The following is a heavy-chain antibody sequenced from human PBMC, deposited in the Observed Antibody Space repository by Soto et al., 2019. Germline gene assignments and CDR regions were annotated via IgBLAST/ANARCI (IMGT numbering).Heavy chain of an antibody. D-gene: IGHD6-6*01. CDR1: GGSFSSYA. CDR3: AREYRSSSGRFDN. V-gene: IGHV1-69*13. J-gene: IGHJ4*02. Sequence: SVKVFCKASGGSFSSYAISWVRQAPGQGLEWMGGIIPIFGTPSYAQKFQGRVTITADESTSTAYMELSSLRSEDTAVYYCAREYRSSSGRFDNWGQGTLVTVSS. CDR2: IIPIFGTP.